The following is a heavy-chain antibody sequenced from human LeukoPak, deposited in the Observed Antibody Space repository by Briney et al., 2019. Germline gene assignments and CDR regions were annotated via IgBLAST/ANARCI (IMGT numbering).Heavy chain of an antibody. J-gene: IGHJ6*02. CDR3: ARPPRYSYNGMDV. V-gene: IGHV1-69*04. D-gene: IGHD5-18*01. Sequence: SVKVSCKASGGTFSSYAISWVRQAPGQGLEWMGRIIPILGIANYAQKFQGRVTITADKSTSTAYMELSSLRSEDTAVYYCARPPRYSYNGMDVWGQGTTVTVSS. CDR1: GGTFSSYA. CDR2: IIPILGIA.